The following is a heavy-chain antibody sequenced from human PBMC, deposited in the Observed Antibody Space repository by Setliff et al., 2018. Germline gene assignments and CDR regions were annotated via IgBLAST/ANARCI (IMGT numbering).Heavy chain of an antibody. CDR2: TIPVFGTT. V-gene: IGHV1-69*05. CDR3: VREGVDSRSSTDYRYYMDV. J-gene: IGHJ6*03. D-gene: IGHD3-22*01. CDR1: GGTFSSYG. Sequence: SVKVSCKASGGTFSSYGISWVRQAPGQGLEWMGGTIPVFGTTDYAQKFQGRVTIMTDESTSTAFMQLSSLRSEDTAVYYCVREGVDSRSSTDYRYYMDVWGKGTTVTVSS.